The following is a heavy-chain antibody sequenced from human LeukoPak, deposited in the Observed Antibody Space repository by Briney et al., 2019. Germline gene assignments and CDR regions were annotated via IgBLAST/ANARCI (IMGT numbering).Heavy chain of an antibody. V-gene: IGHV3-11*04. Sequence: PGGSLRLSCAASGFTFSDYYMSWIRQAPGKGLEWVSYISSSGSTIYYADSVKGRFTISRDNAKNSLYLQMNSLRAEDTAVYYCAKERDSSGWPSDASDVWGQGTMVTVSS. D-gene: IGHD6-19*01. J-gene: IGHJ3*01. CDR2: ISSSGSTI. CDR1: GFTFSDYY. CDR3: AKERDSSGWPSDASDV.